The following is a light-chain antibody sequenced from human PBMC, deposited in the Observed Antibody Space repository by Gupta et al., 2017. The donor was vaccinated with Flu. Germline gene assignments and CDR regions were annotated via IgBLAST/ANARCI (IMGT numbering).Light chain of an antibody. CDR1: SSNIGSNY. CDR3: EAWDDSLNEVV. J-gene: IGLJ2*01. Sequence: QSVSTQPPSVSAAPGQKVTISCSGSSSNIGSNYVSWYQQIPGTAPKLRSYKNNQRPSGIPDRFSGSKAGTSATLAFRGLQTGDEADYDCEAWDDSLNEVVFGGGTKLTVL. CDR2: KNN. V-gene: IGLV1-51*02.